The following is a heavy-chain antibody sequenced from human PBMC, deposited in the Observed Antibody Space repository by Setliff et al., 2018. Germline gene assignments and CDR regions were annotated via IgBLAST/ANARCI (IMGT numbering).Heavy chain of an antibody. CDR3: ARSRTTAVKGGVFAV. Sequence: SETLSLTCIVSGASITSEAYYWSWIRQYPGKGLEWIGYIYYSGSTYYNPSLQSRVTVSLDSSKNHFSLELTSVTAAGTAEYFCARSRTTAVKGGVFAVWGRGTLVTVSS. D-gene: IGHD6-19*01. J-gene: IGHJ2*01. CDR1: GASITSEAYY. V-gene: IGHV4-31*03. CDR2: IYYSGST.